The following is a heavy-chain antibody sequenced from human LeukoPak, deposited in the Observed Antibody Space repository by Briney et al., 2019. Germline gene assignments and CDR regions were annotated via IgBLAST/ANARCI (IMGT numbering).Heavy chain of an antibody. D-gene: IGHD5-12*01. CDR3: ARSSGYDWRDYFDY. Sequence: ASVKVSCKASGYIFTSYGISWVRQAPGQGLEWMGWISAYNGNTNYAQKLQGRVTMTTDTSTSTAYMELRSLRSDDTAVYYCARSSGYDWRDYFDYWGQGTLVTVSS. J-gene: IGHJ4*02. V-gene: IGHV1-18*04. CDR1: GYIFTSYG. CDR2: ISAYNGNT.